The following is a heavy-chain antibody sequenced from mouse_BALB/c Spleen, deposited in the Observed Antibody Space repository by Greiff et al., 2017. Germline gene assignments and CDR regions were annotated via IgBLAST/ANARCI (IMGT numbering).Heavy chain of an antibody. CDR1: GFTFSSFG. J-gene: IGHJ2*01. V-gene: IGHV5-17*02. CDR2: ISSGSSTI. CDR3: ARSHCSSPGYFDY. Sequence: EVKVVESGGGLVQPGGSRKLSCAASGFTFSSFGMHWVRQAPEKGLEWVAYISSGSSTIYYADTVKGRFTISRDNPKNTLFLQMTSLRSEDTAMYYSARSHCSSPGYFDYWGQGTTLTVSS. D-gene: IGHD2-12*01.